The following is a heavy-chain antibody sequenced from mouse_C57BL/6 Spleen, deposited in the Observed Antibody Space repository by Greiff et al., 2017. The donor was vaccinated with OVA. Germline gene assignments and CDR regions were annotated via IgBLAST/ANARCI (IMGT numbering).Heavy chain of an antibody. V-gene: IGHV1-15*01. CDR3: TSFDV. J-gene: IGHJ1*03. CDR1: GYTFTDYE. CDR2: IDPETGGT. Sequence: VKLMESGAELVRPGASVTLSCKASGYTFTDYEMHWVKQTPVHGLEWIGAIDPETGGTAYNQKFKGKAILTADKSSSTAYMELRSLTSEDSAVYYCTSFDVWGTGTTVTVSS.